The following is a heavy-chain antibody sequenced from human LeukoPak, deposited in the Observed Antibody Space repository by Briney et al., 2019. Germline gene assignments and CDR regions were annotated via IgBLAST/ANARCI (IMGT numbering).Heavy chain of an antibody. CDR2: ISYDGSNK. CDR1: GFTFSSYG. D-gene: IGHD4-17*01. CDR3: ARDWGDYGDYRAQPGY. Sequence: PGRSLRLSCAASGFTFSSYGMHWVRQAPGKGLEWVAVISYDGSNKYYADSVKGRFTISRDNAKNSLYLQMNSLRAEDTAVYYCARDWGDYGDYRAQPGYWGQGTLVTVSS. J-gene: IGHJ4*02. V-gene: IGHV3-30*03.